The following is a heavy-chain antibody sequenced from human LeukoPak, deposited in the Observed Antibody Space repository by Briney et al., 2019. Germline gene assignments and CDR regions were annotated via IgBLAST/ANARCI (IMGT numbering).Heavy chain of an antibody. Sequence: ASVKVSCKASGYTFTSYGISWVRQAPGQGLEWMGWISAYNGNTNYAQKLQDRVTMTTDISTSTAYMELRSLRSEDTAVYYCARGRDYGSSKSAFDIWGQGTMVTVSS. J-gene: IGHJ3*02. D-gene: IGHD3-10*01. CDR3: ARGRDYGSSKSAFDI. V-gene: IGHV1-18*01. CDR2: ISAYNGNT. CDR1: GYTFTSYG.